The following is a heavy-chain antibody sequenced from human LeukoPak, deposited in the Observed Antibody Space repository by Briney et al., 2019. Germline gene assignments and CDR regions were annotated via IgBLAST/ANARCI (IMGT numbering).Heavy chain of an antibody. D-gene: IGHD6-13*01. CDR1: GFTFSNAW. J-gene: IGHJ4*02. CDR3: AKDRRQLVEGVFDY. Sequence: PGGSLRLSCAASGFTFSNAWMNWVRQAPGKGLEWVAVIWYDENNEYYADSVKGRFTISRDNSENMLFLQMDSLRVEDTAVYFCAKDRRQLVEGVFDYWGRGTLVTVSS. V-gene: IGHV3-30*02. CDR2: IWYDENNE.